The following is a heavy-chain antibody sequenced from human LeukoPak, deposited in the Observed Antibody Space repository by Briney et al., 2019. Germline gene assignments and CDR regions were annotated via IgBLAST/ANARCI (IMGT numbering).Heavy chain of an antibody. CDR3: TRGSIAYYYMDV. V-gene: IGHV4-4*07. CDR1: GGSISNYY. J-gene: IGHJ6*03. Sequence: PSETLSLTCNVSGGSISNYYWSWIRQPAGKGLEWIGRIYTSGSTNYNPSLKSRVTMSVDTSKNQFSLKLSSVTAADTAVYYCTRGSIAYYYMDVWGKGTTVTISS. CDR2: IYTSGST. D-gene: IGHD3-22*01.